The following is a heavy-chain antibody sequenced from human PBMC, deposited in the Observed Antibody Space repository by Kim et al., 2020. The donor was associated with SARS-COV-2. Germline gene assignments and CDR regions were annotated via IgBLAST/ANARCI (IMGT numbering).Heavy chain of an antibody. CDR1: GFTFSSYA. CDR3: AKDKLLWFGELWREIDY. V-gene: IGHV3-23*01. Sequence: GGSLRLSCAASGFTFSSYAMSWVRQAPGKGLEWVSAISGSGGSTYYADSVKGRFTISRDNSKNTLYLQMNSLRAEDTAVYYCAKDKLLWFGELWREIDYWGQGTLVTVSS. D-gene: IGHD3-10*01. CDR2: ISGSGGST. J-gene: IGHJ4*02.